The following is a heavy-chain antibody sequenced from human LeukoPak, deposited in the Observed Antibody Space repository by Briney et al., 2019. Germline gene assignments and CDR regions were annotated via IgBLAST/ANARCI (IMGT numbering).Heavy chain of an antibody. J-gene: IGHJ5*02. V-gene: IGHV1-18*01. CDR3: ARDHSRYGSGSYKPNWFDP. CDR1: GYTFTSYG. CDR2: ISAYNGNT. Sequence: ASVKVSCKASGYTFTSYGISWVRQAPGQGLEWMGWISAYNGNTNYAQKLQGRVTMTIDTSTSTAYMELRSLRSDDTAVYYCARDHSRYGSGSYKPNWFDPWGQGTLVTVSS. D-gene: IGHD3-10*01.